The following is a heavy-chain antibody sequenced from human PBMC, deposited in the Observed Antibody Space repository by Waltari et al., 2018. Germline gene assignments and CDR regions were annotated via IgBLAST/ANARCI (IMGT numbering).Heavy chain of an antibody. V-gene: IGHV3-7*01. Sequence: VQVVGSGGGSVQPGRSLGLSWPASGFTFNSHWMRWVRQAPGKGLEWVANIKPDASDKYYVDSVKGRFTISRDNAKNSLYLQMNSLRAEDTAIYYCARNKLRLDYWGPGTLVTVSS. CDR3: ARNKLRLDY. J-gene: IGHJ4*02. D-gene: IGHD3-10*01. CDR2: IKPDASDK. CDR1: GFTFNSHW.